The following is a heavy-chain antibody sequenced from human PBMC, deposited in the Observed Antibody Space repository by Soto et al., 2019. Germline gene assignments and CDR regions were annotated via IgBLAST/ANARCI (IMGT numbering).Heavy chain of an antibody. V-gene: IGHV1-8*01. CDR1: GYTFTSYD. CDR3: ARRAETNGWNGFGADKYYFDF. J-gene: IGHJ4*02. Sequence: VKVSCKASGYTFTSYDIYWVRQATGQGLEWMGWLNPNTGDSAYAQKFQGRISVTSDTSINTVHMELSSLRSEDTAVYYCARRAETNGWNGFGADKYYFDFWGQGTLVTVSS. D-gene: IGHD1-1*01. CDR2: LNPNTGDS.